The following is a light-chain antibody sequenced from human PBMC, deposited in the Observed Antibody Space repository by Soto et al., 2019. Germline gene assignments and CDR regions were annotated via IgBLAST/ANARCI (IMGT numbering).Light chain of an antibody. CDR2: DVT. J-gene: IGLJ3*02. Sequence: QSALTQPRSVSGSPGQSVTISCTGTSSDGGGYNYVSWYQQHPGKAPKLMIYDVTKWHSGVPDRFSGSKSGNTASLTISGLRAEDEADYYCCSSAGSYVVFGGGTKVTVL. CDR1: SSDGGGYNY. CDR3: CSSAGSYVV. V-gene: IGLV2-11*01.